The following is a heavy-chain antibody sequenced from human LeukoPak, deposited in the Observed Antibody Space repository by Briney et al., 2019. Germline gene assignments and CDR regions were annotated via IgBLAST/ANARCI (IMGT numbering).Heavy chain of an antibody. CDR3: ARDEMRYFDWLLYHFDY. D-gene: IGHD3-9*01. V-gene: IGHV3-33*01. Sequence: GRSLRLSCAASGFTFSSYGMHWVRQAPGKRRERVAVIWYDGSNKYYADSVKGRFTISRDNSKNTLYLQMNSLRAEDTAVYYCARDEMRYFDWLLYHFDYWGQGTLVTVSS. CDR2: IWYDGSNK. J-gene: IGHJ4*02. CDR1: GFTFSSYG.